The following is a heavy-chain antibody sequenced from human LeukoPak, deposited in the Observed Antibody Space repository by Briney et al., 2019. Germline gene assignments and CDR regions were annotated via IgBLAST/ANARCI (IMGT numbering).Heavy chain of an antibody. CDR2: FDPEDGET. J-gene: IGHJ6*02. D-gene: IGHD3-22*01. Sequence: ASVKVSCKVSGYTLTELSMHWVRQVPGKGLEWMGGFDPEDGETIYAQKFQGRVTMTEDTSTDTAYMELSSLRSEDTAVYYCATAYYYDSSGLNGMDVWGQGTTVTVSS. CDR1: GYTLTELS. V-gene: IGHV1-24*01. CDR3: ATAYYYDSSGLNGMDV.